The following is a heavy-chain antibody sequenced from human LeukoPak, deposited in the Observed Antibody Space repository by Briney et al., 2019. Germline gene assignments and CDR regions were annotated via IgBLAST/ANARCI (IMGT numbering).Heavy chain of an antibody. CDR3: ARVRMSAFYYSSDY. CDR1: GGSISSGGYY. V-gene: IGHV4-31*03. Sequence: SETLSLTCNVSGGSISSGGYYWSWVRQYPGKGLEWIGYIYYSGSIYYNPSLKSRVSIAVDTSKDQFALKLSLVTAADKAVYYCARVRMSAFYYSSDYWGQGTLVTVSP. J-gene: IGHJ4*02. D-gene: IGHD3-22*01. CDR2: IYYSGSI.